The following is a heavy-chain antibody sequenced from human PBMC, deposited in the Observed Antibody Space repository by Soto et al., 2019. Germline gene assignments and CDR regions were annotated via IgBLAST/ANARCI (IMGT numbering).Heavy chain of an antibody. CDR2: IDPSDSYT. CDR3: ARHERITIFGVVHYYYYGMDV. V-gene: IGHV5-10-1*01. J-gene: IGHJ6*02. CDR1: GYSFTSYW. Sequence: PEESRKISCKGSGYSFTSYWISWVRQMPGKGLEWMGRIDPSDSYTNYSPSFQGHVTISADKSISTAYLQWSSLKASDTAMYYCARHERITIFGVVHYYYYGMDVWGPGTTVTVSS. D-gene: IGHD3-3*01.